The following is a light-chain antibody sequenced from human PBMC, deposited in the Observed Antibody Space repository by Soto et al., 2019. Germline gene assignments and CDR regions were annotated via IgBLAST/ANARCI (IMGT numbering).Light chain of an antibody. Sequence: EIFFTQSPATLSFSPGERATLSCRASQSVSSNLAWYQQKPGQAPRLLIYGASTRATGIPARFSGSGSGTEFTLTISSLQSEDFAVYYCQQYNNWPPITCGQGTRLEIK. CDR3: QQYNNWPPIT. J-gene: IGKJ5*01. V-gene: IGKV3-15*01. CDR2: GAS. CDR1: QSVSSN.